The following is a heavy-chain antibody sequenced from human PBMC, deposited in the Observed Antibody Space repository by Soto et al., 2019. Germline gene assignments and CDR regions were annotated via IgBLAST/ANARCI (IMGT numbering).Heavy chain of an antibody. V-gene: IGHV3-30-3*01. CDR2: MAYDGSNE. J-gene: IGHJ4*02. Sequence: PGGSLRLSCAASGFTFSTYAMHWVRQAPGKGLEWVALMAYDGSNEYYGDSVKGRFTISRDNSKNTLYLQMNSLRAEDTAVYYCAKEIVEEVLGTGSHDYWGQGTLVTVSS. CDR1: GFTFSTYA. D-gene: IGHD3-9*01. CDR3: AKEIVEEVLGTGSHDY.